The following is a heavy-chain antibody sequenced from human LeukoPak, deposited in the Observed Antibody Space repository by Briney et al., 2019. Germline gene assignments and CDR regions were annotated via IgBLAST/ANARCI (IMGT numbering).Heavy chain of an antibody. CDR2: IRDKGNSYSK. J-gene: IGHJ4*02. V-gene: IGHV3-72*01. D-gene: IGHD2-15*01. CDR3: ARRGALGAQTSGSGY. Sequence: GGSLRLSCVGSGFTFSDHYMDWVRQAPGKGLEWVARIRDKGNSYSKEYAASVKGRFTVSRDDSQNSVYLQMNSLKIEDTAVYYCARRGALGAQTSGSGYWGQGTLVTVSA. CDR1: GFTFSDHY.